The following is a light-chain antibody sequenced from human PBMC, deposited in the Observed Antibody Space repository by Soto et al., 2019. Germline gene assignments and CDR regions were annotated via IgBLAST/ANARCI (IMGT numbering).Light chain of an antibody. CDR2: AAS. CDR3: QQSYSTPHT. J-gene: IGKJ2*01. Sequence: DIQMAQSPSSLSASVGDRVTITCRTSQIIDNYLNWYQQKPGKAPKLLIYAASSLQSGVPSRFSGSGSGTAFTLTISSLQTEDFATYYCQQSYSTPHTFGQGTKVDIK. V-gene: IGKV1-39*01. CDR1: QIIDNY.